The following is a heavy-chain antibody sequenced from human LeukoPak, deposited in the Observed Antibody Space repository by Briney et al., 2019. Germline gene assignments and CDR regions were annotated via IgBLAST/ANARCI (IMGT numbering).Heavy chain of an antibody. J-gene: IGHJ3*02. CDR2: ISSSSSYI. CDR1: GFTFSSYS. CDR3: ARDLTRVAADAFDI. Sequence: GGSLRLSCAASGFTFSSYSMNWVRQAPGKGPEWVSSISSSSSYIYYADSVKGRFTISRDNAKNSLYLQMNSLRAEDTAVYYCARDLTRVAADAFDIWGQGTMVTVSS. V-gene: IGHV3-21*01. D-gene: IGHD6-19*01.